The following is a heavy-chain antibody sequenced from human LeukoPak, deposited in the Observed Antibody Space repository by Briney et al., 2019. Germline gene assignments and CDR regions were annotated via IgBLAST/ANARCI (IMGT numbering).Heavy chain of an antibody. CDR1: GGFISSGGYS. V-gene: IGHV4-30-2*01. D-gene: IGHD3-22*01. Sequence: SQTLSLTCAVSGGFISSGGYSWSWIRQPPGKGLEWIGYIYHSGSTYYNPSLKSRVTISVDRSKNQFSLKLSSVTAADTAVYYCARRVEVVVKAYYFDYWGQGTLVTVSS. CDR2: IYHSGST. CDR3: ARRVEVVVKAYYFDY. J-gene: IGHJ4*02.